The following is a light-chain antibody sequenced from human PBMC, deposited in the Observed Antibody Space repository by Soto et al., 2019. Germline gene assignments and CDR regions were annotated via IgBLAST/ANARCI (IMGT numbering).Light chain of an antibody. CDR1: QSVSNNY. J-gene: IGKJ1*01. V-gene: IGKV3-20*01. CDR3: QQYCSAGT. CDR2: GAS. Sequence: VVLTQSPVTLYLSPGERATLSCRASQSVSNNYLAWYQQKPGQAPRLLIYGASNRATGIPDRFSGSGSGTDFTLTISRLEPEDFAVYYCQQYCSAGTFGQGTKADI.